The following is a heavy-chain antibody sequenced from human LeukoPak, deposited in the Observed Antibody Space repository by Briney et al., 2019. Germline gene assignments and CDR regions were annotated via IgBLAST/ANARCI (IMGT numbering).Heavy chain of an antibody. J-gene: IGHJ3*02. CDR1: GGTFSSYA. V-gene: IGHV1-69*05. CDR2: IIPIFGTA. CDR3: ARDRLYSSSWYPSDAFDI. Sequence: GASVKVSCKASGGTFSSYAISWVRQAPGQGLEWMGGIIPIFGTANYAQKFQGRVTMTTDTSTSTAYMELRSLRSDDTAVYYCARDRLYSSSWYPSDAFDIWGQGTMVTVSS. D-gene: IGHD6-13*01.